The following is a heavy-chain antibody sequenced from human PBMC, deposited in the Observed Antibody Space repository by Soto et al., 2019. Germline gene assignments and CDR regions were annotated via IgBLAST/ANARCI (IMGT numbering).Heavy chain of an antibody. CDR2: IIPLLDVT. CDR1: GGTFSTYT. J-gene: IGHJ4*02. D-gene: IGHD3-10*01. CDR3: ARDSGTVGYDDS. Sequence: QVQLVQSGAEVKKPGSSVKVSCKASGGTFSTYTINWVRQAPGQGLEWMGRIIPLLDVTNNAQRFQGRVTITADKSMSTVYMELTSLTSQDTAVYYCARDSGTVGYDDSWGQGTLVTVSS. V-gene: IGHV1-69*08.